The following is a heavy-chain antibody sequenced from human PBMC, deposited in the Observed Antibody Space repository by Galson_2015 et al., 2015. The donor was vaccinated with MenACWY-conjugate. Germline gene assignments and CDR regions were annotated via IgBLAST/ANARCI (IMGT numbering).Heavy chain of an antibody. CDR2: ISSNNRDT. CDR3: ARGGVTILGVVLYGMDV. CDR1: GFSFRAYY. V-gene: IGHV3-11*06. J-gene: IGHJ6*02. Sequence: LRLSCAASGFSFRAYYLSWIRHPPGKGLEWVSYISSNNRDTNYAESVRGRFTISRDNAKNLLYLQMNSLRAEDTAVYYCARGGVTILGVVLYGMDVWGQGTTVTVSS. D-gene: IGHD3-3*01.